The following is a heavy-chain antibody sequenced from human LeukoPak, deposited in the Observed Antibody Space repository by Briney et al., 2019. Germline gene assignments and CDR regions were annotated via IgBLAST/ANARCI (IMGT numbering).Heavy chain of an antibody. V-gene: IGHV4-34*01. J-gene: IGHJ4*02. D-gene: IGHD3-10*01. CDR1: GGSFSGYY. CDR3: ARQEEYYGSGSYHDY. CDR2: INHSGST. Sequence: SETLSLTCAIYGGSFSGYYWSWIRQPPGKGLEWIGEINHSGSTNYNPSLKSRVTISVDTSKNQFSLKLSSVTAADTALYYCARQEEYYGSGSYHDYWGQGTLVTVSS.